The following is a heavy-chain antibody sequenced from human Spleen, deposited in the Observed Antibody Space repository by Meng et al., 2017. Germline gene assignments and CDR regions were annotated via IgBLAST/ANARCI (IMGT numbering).Heavy chain of an antibody. CDR2: IYYSGST. CDR1: GGSTSSSSYY. D-gene: IGHD3-10*01. J-gene: IGHJ5*02. Sequence: QLQLQESGPGLVKPSETLSLTCTVSGGSTSSSSYYWVWIRQPPGKGLEWIGSIYYSGSTYYNPSLKSRVTISIDTSKNQFSLKLTSVTAADTAVYYCARARISRDWFDPWGQGTLVTVSS. V-gene: IGHV4-39*01. CDR3: ARARISRDWFDP.